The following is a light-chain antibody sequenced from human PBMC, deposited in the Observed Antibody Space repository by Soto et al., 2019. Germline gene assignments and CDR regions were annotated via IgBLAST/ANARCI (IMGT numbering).Light chain of an antibody. CDR3: QKYNSALRVT. CDR2: AAS. J-gene: IGKJ3*01. Sequence: DIKMTQSPSSLSASVGDRVTITCRASQGISNYLAWYQQKPGKVPKLLIYAASTLKSGVPSRFSGSGSGTDFTLTISSLQPEDVATYYCQKYNSALRVTFGPGTKVEIK. CDR1: QGISNY. V-gene: IGKV1-27*01.